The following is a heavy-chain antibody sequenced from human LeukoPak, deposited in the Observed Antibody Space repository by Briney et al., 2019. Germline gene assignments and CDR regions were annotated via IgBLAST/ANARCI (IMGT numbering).Heavy chain of an antibody. D-gene: IGHD6-19*01. V-gene: IGHV3-30*04. CDR1: GFTFSSYA. CDR2: ISYDGSNK. J-gene: IGHJ4*02. Sequence: TGGSLRLSCAASGFTFSSYAMHWVRQAPGKGLEWVAVISYDGSNKYYADSVKGRFTISRDNSKNTLYLQMNRLRAEDTAVYYCARGAVAGLWGQGTLVTVSS. CDR3: ARGAVAGL.